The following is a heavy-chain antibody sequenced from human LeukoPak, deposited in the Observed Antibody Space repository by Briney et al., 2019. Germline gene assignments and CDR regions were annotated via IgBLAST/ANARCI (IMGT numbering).Heavy chain of an antibody. Sequence: GGSLRLSCAASGFTFKNNWMSWLRQVPGKGLEWVANMNPDGSEKYFLDSVKGRFTISRDNAKSSLYLQMNSLRGDDTAVYYCARDRALYDSRRGYYYTEDDYWGQGTLVTVSS. J-gene: IGHJ4*02. D-gene: IGHD3-22*01. CDR3: ARDRALYDSRRGYYYTEDDY. V-gene: IGHV3-7*01. CDR1: GFTFKNNW. CDR2: MNPDGSEK.